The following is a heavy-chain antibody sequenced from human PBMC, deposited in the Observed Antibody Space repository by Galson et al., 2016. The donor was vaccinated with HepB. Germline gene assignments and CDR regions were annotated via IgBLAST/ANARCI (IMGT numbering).Heavy chain of an antibody. J-gene: IGHJ4*02. Sequence: SETLSLTCTVSGGSISGYYWSWIRQPPGRGLEWIGYVYDSGSTHYNPSLKSRVTISLDTSKNQFSLKLSSVSAADTAVYYCARDKGRPASGMGLFDYWGQGTLVTVSS. CDR3: ARDKGRPASGMGLFDY. CDR1: GGSISGYY. V-gene: IGHV4-59*01. CDR2: VYDSGST. D-gene: IGHD6-13*01.